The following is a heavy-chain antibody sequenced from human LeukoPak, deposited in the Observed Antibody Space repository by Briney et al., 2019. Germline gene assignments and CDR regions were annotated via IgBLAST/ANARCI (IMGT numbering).Heavy chain of an antibody. J-gene: IGHJ4*02. CDR2: IYYSGST. V-gene: IGHV4-59*01. Sequence: GXGLEXXXXIYYSGSTNYNPSLKSRVTISVDTSKSQFSLKLSSVAAADTAVYYCATRYCSGGSCRFDYWGQGTLVTVSS. CDR3: ATRYCSGGSCRFDY. D-gene: IGHD2-15*01.